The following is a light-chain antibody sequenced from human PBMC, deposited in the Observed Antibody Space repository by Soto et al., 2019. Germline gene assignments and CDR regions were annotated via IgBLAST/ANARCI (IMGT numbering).Light chain of an antibody. CDR1: QSASRD. V-gene: IGKV3-15*01. CDR3: QQYNDWPRT. J-gene: IGKJ3*01. CDR2: GAS. Sequence: EIVMTQSPATLSVSPGERATLSCRASQSASRDLAWYQQQPGQAPRLLISGASTRATGIPARFSGSGSGTEFTLTISSLQSEDFAVYYCQQYNDWPRTFGPGTKVEIQ.